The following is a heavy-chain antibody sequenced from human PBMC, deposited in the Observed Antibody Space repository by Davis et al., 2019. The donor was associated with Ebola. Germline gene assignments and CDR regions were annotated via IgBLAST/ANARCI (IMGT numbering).Heavy chain of an antibody. CDR1: GGSFSGYY. CDR3: ARTLGYGSGSYYYYYGMDV. CDR2: INHSGST. V-gene: IGHV4-34*01. J-gene: IGHJ6*02. Sequence: GSLRLSCAVYGGSFSGYYWSWIRQPPGKGLEWIGEINHSGSTNYNPSLKSRVTISVDTSKNQFSLKLSSVTAADTAVYYCARTLGYGSGSYYYYYGMDVWGQGTTVTVSS. D-gene: IGHD3-10*01.